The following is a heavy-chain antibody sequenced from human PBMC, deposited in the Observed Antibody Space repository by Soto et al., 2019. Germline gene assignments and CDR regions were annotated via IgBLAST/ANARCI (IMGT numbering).Heavy chain of an antibody. Sequence: QVQLVQSGAEVKKPGASVKVSCKASGYNFMRYGFTWVRQAPGQGLVWMGWINVDNGETKYPQKIQGRVSMTTDTSTSTVYLELRSLTSADTAVYYCARWISGGYSDWFDPWGHGTLVTVS. J-gene: IGHJ5*02. V-gene: IGHV1-18*04. CDR1: GYNFMRYG. CDR2: INVDNGET. D-gene: IGHD1-26*01. CDR3: ARWISGGYSDWFDP.